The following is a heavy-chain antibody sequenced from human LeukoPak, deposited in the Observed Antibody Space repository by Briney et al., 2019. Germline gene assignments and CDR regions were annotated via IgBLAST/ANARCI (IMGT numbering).Heavy chain of an antibody. CDR3: ARGRYCSSTSRYKVYYYYMDV. CDR2: ISTYNGNT. Sequence: ASVKVSCKASGYTFTSYGISWVRQAPGQGLEWMRWISTYNGNTNYAQKLQGRVTMTTDTSTSTAYMELRSLRSDDTAVYYCARGRYCSSTSRYKVYYYYMDVWGKWTTVTVSS. CDR1: GYTFTSYG. D-gene: IGHD2-2*02. V-gene: IGHV1-18*01. J-gene: IGHJ6*03.